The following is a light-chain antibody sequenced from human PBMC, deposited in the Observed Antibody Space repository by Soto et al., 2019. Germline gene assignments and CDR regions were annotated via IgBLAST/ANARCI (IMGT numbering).Light chain of an antibody. J-gene: IGKJ1*01. V-gene: IGKV1-27*01. CDR2: AAS. Sequence: DIQMTQSPSSLSASVGDRVTITRLASQGIANYLAWYQQRPGRVPKLLIYAASTLQTGVPSRFTGSGSETHFTLTINSLQPEDFATYYCQQSESAPLTFGRGTKVDI. CDR1: QGIANY. CDR3: QQSESAPLT.